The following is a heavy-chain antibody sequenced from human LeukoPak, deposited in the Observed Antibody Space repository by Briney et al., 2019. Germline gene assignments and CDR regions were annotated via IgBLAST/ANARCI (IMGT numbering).Heavy chain of an antibody. D-gene: IGHD3-10*01. CDR1: GYXFINYG. V-gene: IGHV1-18*01. CDR2: ISAYNSAYNGNT. J-gene: IGHJ4*02. Sequence: ASVKVSCKASGYXFINYGMTWVRQAPGQGLEWMGWISAYNSAYNGNTHYAQKLQGRVTMTTDTSTNTGYMELRGLRSDDTAVYYCAREYGSGSYTGIDYWGQGTLVTVSS. CDR3: AREYGSGSYTGIDY.